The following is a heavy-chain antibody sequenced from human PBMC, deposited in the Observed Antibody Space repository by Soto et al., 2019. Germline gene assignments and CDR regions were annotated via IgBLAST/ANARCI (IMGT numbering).Heavy chain of an antibody. CDR1: GFTFSSYA. CDR2: MSYDGSNK. V-gene: IGHV3-30-3*01. CDR3: ARDKAPYRSGWHNRHFHY. D-gene: IGHD6-19*01. J-gene: IGHJ4*02. Sequence: QVQLVESGGGVVQPGRSLRLSCAASGFTFSSYATHWVRQATDKELEWVAVMSYDGSNKYYADSVKGRFTISRDNSKNTLYLQMNSLRAEDTAVYYCARDKAPYRSGWHNRHFHYLGQGTLVTVSS.